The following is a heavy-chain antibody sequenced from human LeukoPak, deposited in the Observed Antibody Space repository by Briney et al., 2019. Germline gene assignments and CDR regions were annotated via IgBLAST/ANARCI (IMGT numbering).Heavy chain of an antibody. J-gene: IGHJ6*02. CDR1: GFTFSSYA. D-gene: IGHD2-15*01. CDR3: ARSAHRYCSGGSCYYYYYGMDV. Sequence: GGSLRLSCAASGFTFSSYAMSWVRQAPGKGREWVSAISGSGGSTYYADSVKGRFTISRDNSKNTLYLQMNSLRAEDTAVYYCARSAHRYCSGGSCYYYYYGMDVWGQGTTVTVSS. V-gene: IGHV3-23*01. CDR2: ISGSGGST.